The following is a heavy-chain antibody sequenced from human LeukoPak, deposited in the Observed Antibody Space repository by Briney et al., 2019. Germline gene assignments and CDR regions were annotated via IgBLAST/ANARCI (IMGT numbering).Heavy chain of an antibody. CDR1: GFTFSTYA. D-gene: IGHD1-26*01. V-gene: IGHV3-30-3*01. CDR3: ASPYSGTYSYFDY. CDR2: ISYDGSSK. J-gene: IGHJ4*02. Sequence: GRSLRVSCAASGFTFSTYAILWVRQGPGKGLEWVAVISYDGSSKFYADSVKGRFTISRDNSKNSVNLQMNSLRAEDTAVYYCASPYSGTYSYFDYWGQGTLVTVSS.